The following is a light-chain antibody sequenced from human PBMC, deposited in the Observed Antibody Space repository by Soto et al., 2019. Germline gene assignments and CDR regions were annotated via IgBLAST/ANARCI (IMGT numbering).Light chain of an antibody. CDR1: QTVSSS. Sequence: EIVLTQSPATLSLSPGERATLSCRASQTVSSSLAWYQQKPGQAPRLLIYEASNRATGIPARFSGSGSGTDFTLTISSLEPEDFALYYCQQHSNWPVTFGGGTKVEIK. CDR3: QQHSNWPVT. CDR2: EAS. V-gene: IGKV3-11*01. J-gene: IGKJ4*01.